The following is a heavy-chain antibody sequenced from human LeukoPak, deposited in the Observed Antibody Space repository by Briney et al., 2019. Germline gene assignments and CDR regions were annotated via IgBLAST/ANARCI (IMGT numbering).Heavy chain of an antibody. CDR1: GGTFSSYA. J-gene: IGHJ5*02. CDR2: IIPIFGTA. CDR3: ARAGAVVDNWFDP. D-gene: IGHD2-15*01. V-gene: IGHV1-69*13. Sequence: SVKVSCRASGGTFSSYAISWVRRAPGQGLEWMGGIIPIFGTANYAQKFQGRVTITADESTSTAYMELSSLRSEDTAVYYCARAGAVVDNWFDPWGQGTLVTVSS.